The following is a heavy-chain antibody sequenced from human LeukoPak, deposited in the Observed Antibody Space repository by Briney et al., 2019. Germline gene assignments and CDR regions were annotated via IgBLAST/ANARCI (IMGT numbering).Heavy chain of an antibody. D-gene: IGHD3-10*01. CDR3: ASGITMVRGGIDAGNY. CDR1: VGSISSSSYY. V-gene: IGHV4-39*01. J-gene: IGHJ4*02. CDR2: IYYSGST. Sequence: SEALSLTRTVSVGSISSSSYYWGWIRHPPGKGLQWIGSIYYSGSTYYNPPLKSRVTICVDRSKNQFQLKLSSVSAADTAVYCRASGITMVRGGIDAGNYWGQGNLVTVSS.